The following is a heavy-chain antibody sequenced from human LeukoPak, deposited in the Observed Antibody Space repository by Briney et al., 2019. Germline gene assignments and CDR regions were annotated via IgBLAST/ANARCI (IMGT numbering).Heavy chain of an antibody. CDR2: IYYSGST. CDR3: ATLRDRAFDS. J-gene: IGHJ4*02. Sequence: SDTLSLTCTVSGGSISSGDYYWSWIRQPPGKGLEWIGYIYYSGSTYYNPSLKSRVTISLDTSKNQFSLKVSSVTAADTAVYYCATLRDRAFDSWGQGTLVTVSS. V-gene: IGHV4-30-4*02. D-gene: IGHD3-16*01. CDR1: GGSISSGDYY.